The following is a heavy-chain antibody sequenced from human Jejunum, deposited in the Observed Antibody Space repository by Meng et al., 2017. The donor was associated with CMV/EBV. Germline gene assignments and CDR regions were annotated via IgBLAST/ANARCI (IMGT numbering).Heavy chain of an antibody. CDR1: GDSIRSPNNY. V-gene: IGHV4-31*02. CDR3: ARDPYGGNSGIDY. D-gene: IGHD4-23*01. Sequence: VSGDSIRSPNNYWSWIRQHPVKGLEWIGYIYYNGNTFYNPSLQSRFTMPVDTSKNQFSLHLDSVTAADTAVYYCARDPYGGNSGIDYWGQGTLVTVSS. CDR2: IYYNGNT. J-gene: IGHJ4*02.